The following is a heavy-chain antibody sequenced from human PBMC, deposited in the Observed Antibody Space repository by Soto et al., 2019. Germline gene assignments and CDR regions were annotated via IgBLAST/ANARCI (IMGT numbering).Heavy chain of an antibody. V-gene: IGHV5-51*01. CDR2: IFPGDSDT. CDR3: ARGGIIGTPPDY. Sequence: GESLRISCKGSVYNFGAYWIGWVRQMPGKGLEWMGIIFPGDSDTRYRPSFQGQVTISVDRSINTAYLQWSSLKASDTAMYFRARGGIIGTPPDYWGQGAQVTVSS. D-gene: IGHD1-7*01. CDR1: VYNFGAYW. J-gene: IGHJ4*02.